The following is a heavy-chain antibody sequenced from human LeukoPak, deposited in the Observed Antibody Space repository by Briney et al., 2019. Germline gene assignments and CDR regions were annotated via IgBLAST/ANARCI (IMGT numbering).Heavy chain of an antibody. D-gene: IGHD1-26*01. CDR2: ISSSTSTI. CDR1: VLTLSSYS. V-gene: IGHV3-48*02. Sequence: PGGSLRLSCAPSVLTLSSYSMNCVRQAPGKGLGWVSYISSSTSTIYYADSVKGRFTISRENTKSSLYLQMNSLRDEDTAVYYCARDVSVGPNAYYFDYWGQGTLVTVSS. J-gene: IGHJ4*02. CDR3: ARDVSVGPNAYYFDY.